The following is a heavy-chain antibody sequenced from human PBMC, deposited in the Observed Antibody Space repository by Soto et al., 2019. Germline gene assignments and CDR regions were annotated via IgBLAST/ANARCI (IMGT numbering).Heavy chain of an antibody. D-gene: IGHD2-15*01. J-gene: IGHJ3*02. V-gene: IGHV3-23*01. Sequence: SVQGRFTVSRDTSKNTVYLQMNSLRAEDTAVYFCAKDRDVVVVIDATATGAFDIWGQGTMVTVSS. CDR3: AKDRDVVVVIDATATGAFDI.